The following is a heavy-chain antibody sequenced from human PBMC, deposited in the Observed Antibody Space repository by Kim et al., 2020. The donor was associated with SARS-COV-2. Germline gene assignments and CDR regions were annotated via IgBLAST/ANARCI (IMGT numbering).Heavy chain of an antibody. D-gene: IGHD2-15*01. Sequence: SGPTLVKPTQTLTLTCTFSGFSLSTTGVGVGWIRQPPGKALEWLALNNWNDDKRYSPSLKTRLTITKDTSKNQVVLTMTNMDPVDTATYYCAHRRNIGQGGTENFDYWGQGTLVTVSS. V-gene: IGHV2-5*01. CDR3: AHRRNIGQGGTENFDY. J-gene: IGHJ4*02. CDR1: GFSLSTTGVG. CDR2: NNWNDDK.